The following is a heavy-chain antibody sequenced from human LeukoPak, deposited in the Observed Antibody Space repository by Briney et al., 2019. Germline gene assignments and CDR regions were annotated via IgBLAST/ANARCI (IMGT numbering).Heavy chain of an antibody. Sequence: PSETLSLTCTVSGDSISSGDYYWSWIRQPAGKELEWIGRISSSGSTNYNPSLKSRVTISVDTSKNQFSLKLSSVTAADTAVYYCARSYYYDSSGYQYWGQGTLVTVSS. CDR1: GDSISSGDYY. V-gene: IGHV4-61*02. D-gene: IGHD3-22*01. CDR2: ISSSGST. CDR3: ARSYYYDSSGYQY. J-gene: IGHJ4*02.